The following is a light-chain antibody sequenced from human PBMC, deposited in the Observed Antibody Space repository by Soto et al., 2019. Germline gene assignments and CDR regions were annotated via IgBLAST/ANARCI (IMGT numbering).Light chain of an antibody. CDR2: EVS. J-gene: IGLJ1*01. CDR1: SSDVGGYNY. Sequence: QSALTQPASVSGSPGQSITISCTGTSSDVGGYNYVSWYQQHPGKAPKLMIYEVSNRPSGVSNRFSGSKSGNTASLTISGLQAEDEADYYCSSYTSSIHYVFGTGTKVT. CDR3: SSYTSSIHYV. V-gene: IGLV2-14*01.